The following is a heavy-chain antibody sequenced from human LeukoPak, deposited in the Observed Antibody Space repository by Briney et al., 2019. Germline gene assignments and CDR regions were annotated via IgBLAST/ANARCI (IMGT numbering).Heavy chain of an antibody. CDR3: ARGSQSMIRGVIPYYAMDV. Sequence: GGSLRLSCAASGFRLSNYEMDWVRQAPGKGLEWVSYISSSGTTIYYAASVKGRFTISRDNAKNSLYLQMNSLRAEDTAVYYCARGSQSMIRGVIPYYAMDVWGQGTTVTVSS. D-gene: IGHD3-10*01. V-gene: IGHV3-48*03. J-gene: IGHJ6*02. CDR1: GFRLSNYE. CDR2: ISSSGTTI.